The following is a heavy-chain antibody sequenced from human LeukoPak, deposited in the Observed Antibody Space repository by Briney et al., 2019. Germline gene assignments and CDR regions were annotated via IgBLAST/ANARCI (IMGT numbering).Heavy chain of an antibody. V-gene: IGHV4-61*01. CDR1: GGSVSSGSYY. CDR2: IYYSGST. CDR3: ARRTYSSGWSNFDY. D-gene: IGHD6-19*01. J-gene: IGHJ4*02. Sequence: SETLSLTCTVSGGSVSSGSYYWSWIRQPPGKGLEWIGYIYYSGSTNYNPSLKSRVTISVGTSKNQFSLKLSSVTAADTAVYYCARRTYSSGWSNFDYWGQGTLVTVSS.